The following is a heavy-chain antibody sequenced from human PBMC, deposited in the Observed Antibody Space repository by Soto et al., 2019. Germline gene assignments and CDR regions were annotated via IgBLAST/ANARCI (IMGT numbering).Heavy chain of an antibody. CDR1: GFTFSSYG. J-gene: IGHJ4*02. Sequence: QVQLVESGGGVVQPGRSLRLSCAASGFTFSSYGMHWVRQAPGKGLEWVALISVDGSNTYYADSVKGQFTISRDNSQNTLYLQMQSLSAEDTSLYYCGAGQFFSDYWGQGTLVTVSS. V-gene: IGHV3-30*03. CDR3: GAGQFFSDY. D-gene: IGHD6-19*01. CDR2: ISVDGSNT.